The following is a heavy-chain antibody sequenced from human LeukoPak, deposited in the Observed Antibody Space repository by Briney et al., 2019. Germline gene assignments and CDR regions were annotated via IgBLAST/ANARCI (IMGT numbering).Heavy chain of an antibody. J-gene: IGHJ6*02. D-gene: IGHD1-14*01. CDR3: TRDGHSEPSGYYYGMDV. V-gene: IGHV3-49*03. CDR1: GFTFGDYA. Sequence: GGSLRLSCTASGFTFGDYAMSWFRQAPGKGLEWVGFIRSKAYGGTTEYAASVKGRFTISRDDSKSIAYLQMNSLKTEDTAVYYCTRDGHSEPSGYYYGMDVWGQGTTVTVSS. CDR2: IRSKAYGGTT.